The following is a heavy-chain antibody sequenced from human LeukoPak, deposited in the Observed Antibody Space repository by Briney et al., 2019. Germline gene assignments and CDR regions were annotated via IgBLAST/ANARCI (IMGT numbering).Heavy chain of an antibody. V-gene: IGHV4-59*11. CDR1: AGSISAHY. J-gene: IGHJ1*01. D-gene: IGHD3-10*01. CDR2: ISYSGTT. CDR3: ARLFGYHSPSYFPAY. Sequence: PSETLSLTGTVSAGSISAHYWSWLRQPPGKGLEWIGFISYSGTTNYSPSLKSRISMSVDTSRNQFSLNLTSVTAADAAVYYCARLFGYHSPSYFPAYWGQPCLVTASS.